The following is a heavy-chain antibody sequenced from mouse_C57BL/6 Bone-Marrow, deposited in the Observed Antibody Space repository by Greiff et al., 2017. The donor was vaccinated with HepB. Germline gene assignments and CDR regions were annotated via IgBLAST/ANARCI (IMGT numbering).Heavy chain of an antibody. CDR3: ARWGPYYYGSSYFDD. V-gene: IGHV1-82*01. CDR2: IYPGDGDT. Sequence: QVQLQQSGPELVKPGASVKISCKASGYAFSSSWMNWVKQRPGKGLEWIGRIYPGDGDTNYNGKFKGKATLTADKSSSTAYMQLSSLTSEDSAVYFCARWGPYYYGSSYFDDWGQGTTLTVSS. CDR1: GYAFSSSW. J-gene: IGHJ2*01. D-gene: IGHD1-1*01.